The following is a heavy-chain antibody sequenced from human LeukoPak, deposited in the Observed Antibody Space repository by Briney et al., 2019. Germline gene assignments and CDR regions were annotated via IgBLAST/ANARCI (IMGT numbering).Heavy chain of an antibody. D-gene: IGHD6-13*01. V-gene: IGHV1-2*02. CDR1: GYTFTSYG. Sequence: ASVKVSCKASGYTFTSYGISWVRQAPGQGLEWMGWINPLSGGTNYAQKFQGRVTLARDTSISTAYMELSRLRSDDTAVYYCASPHRSIAAAIPDAFDIWGQGTMVTVSS. J-gene: IGHJ3*02. CDR2: INPLSGGT. CDR3: ASPHRSIAAAIPDAFDI.